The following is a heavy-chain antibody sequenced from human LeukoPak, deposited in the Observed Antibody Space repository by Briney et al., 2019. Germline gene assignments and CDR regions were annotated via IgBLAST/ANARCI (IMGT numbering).Heavy chain of an antibody. D-gene: IGHD5-12*01. Sequence: SVRVSCKASGGTFSSYAISWVRQAPGQGLEWMGGIIPIFGTANYAQKFQGRVTITADESTSTAYMELSSLRSEDTAVYYCASQTYSGYEIQEYYFDYWGQGTLVTVSS. CDR2: IIPIFGTA. J-gene: IGHJ4*02. V-gene: IGHV1-69*13. CDR3: ASQTYSGYEIQEYYFDY. CDR1: GGTFSSYA.